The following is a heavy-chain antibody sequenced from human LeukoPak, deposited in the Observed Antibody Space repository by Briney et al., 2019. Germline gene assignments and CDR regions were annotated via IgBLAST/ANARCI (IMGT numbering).Heavy chain of an antibody. CDR3: AGEKFDI. V-gene: IGHV3-30*04. J-gene: IGHJ3*02. Sequence: GGSLRLSCTASGFTFGDYAMSWFRQAPGKGLEWVAIISKDGSMRYYADSVKGRFTVSRDNSNNTLSLQMNSLKSEDTAVYYCAGEKFDIWGQGTMVTVSA. CDR2: ISKDGSMR. CDR1: GFTFGDYA.